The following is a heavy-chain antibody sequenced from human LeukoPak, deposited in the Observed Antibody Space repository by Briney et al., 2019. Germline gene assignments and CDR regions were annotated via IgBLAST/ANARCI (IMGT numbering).Heavy chain of an antibody. CDR2: ISSSSTI. CDR3: ARGNYVADAFDI. J-gene: IGHJ3*02. D-gene: IGHD4-11*01. V-gene: IGHV3-48*01. Sequence: GGSLRLSCAASGFTFSSYSMNWVRQAPGKGLEWVSYISSSSTIYYADSVKGRFTISRDNAKNSLFLQMSSLRAEDTAVFYCARGNYVADAFDIWGQGTVVTVSS. CDR1: GFTFSSYS.